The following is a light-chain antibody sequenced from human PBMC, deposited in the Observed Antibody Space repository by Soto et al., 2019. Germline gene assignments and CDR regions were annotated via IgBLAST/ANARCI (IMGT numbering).Light chain of an antibody. J-gene: IGKJ2*01. Sequence: EIVLTQSPGTLSLSPGERATLSCRASQSVSSSYLAWYQQKPGQAPRLLIYGASSRATGIPHRFSGSGSGTDFTLTISRLEPEDLAVYYCQQYGSSPPYTFGQGTKLEIK. CDR2: GAS. CDR1: QSVSSSY. V-gene: IGKV3-20*01. CDR3: QQYGSSPPYT.